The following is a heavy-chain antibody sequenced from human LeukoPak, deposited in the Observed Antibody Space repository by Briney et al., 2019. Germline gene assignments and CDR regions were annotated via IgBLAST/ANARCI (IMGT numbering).Heavy chain of an antibody. V-gene: IGHV3-7*03. Sequence: GGSLRLSCAASGFTFSSYWMSWVRQAPGKGLEWVANIKQDGSEKYYVDSVKGRFTISRDNAKNSLYLQMNSLRAEDTAVYYCARSTNIVVVPAAPPRDAEYSQHWGQGTLVTVSS. D-gene: IGHD2-2*01. J-gene: IGHJ1*01. CDR2: IKQDGSEK. CDR3: ARSTNIVVVPAAPPRDAEYSQH. CDR1: GFTFSSYW.